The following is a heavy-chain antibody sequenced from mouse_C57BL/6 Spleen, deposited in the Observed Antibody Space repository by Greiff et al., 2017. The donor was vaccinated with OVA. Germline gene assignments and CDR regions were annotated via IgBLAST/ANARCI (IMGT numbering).Heavy chain of an antibody. CDR1: GFSFSSYG. D-gene: IGHD4-1*01. CDR2: ISSGGSYT. CDR3: ARHGTGTSDY. J-gene: IGHJ2*01. V-gene: IGHV5-6*02. Sequence: DVMLVESGGDLVKPGGSLKLSCAASGFSFSSYGMSWVRQTPDKRLEWVATISSGGSYTYYPDSVKGRFTISRDNAKNTLYMQMSSLKSEDTAMYYCARHGTGTSDYWGQGTTLTVSS.